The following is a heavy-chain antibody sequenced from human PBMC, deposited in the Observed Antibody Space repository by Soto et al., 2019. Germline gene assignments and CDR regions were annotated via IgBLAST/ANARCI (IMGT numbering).Heavy chain of an antibody. CDR3: VRENYYYGMDV. V-gene: IGHV3-23*01. Sequence: PGGSLRLSCAASGFTFSSYAMSWVRQAPGKGLEWVSAISGSGGSTDYADSVKGRFTISRDISRNTLYLQMNSLRAEDTAVYYCVRENYYYGMDVWGQGTTVTVSS. J-gene: IGHJ6*02. CDR1: GFTFSSYA. CDR2: ISGSGGST.